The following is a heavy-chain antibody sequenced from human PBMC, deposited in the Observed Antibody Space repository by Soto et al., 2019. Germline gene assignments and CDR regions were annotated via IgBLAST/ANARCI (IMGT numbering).Heavy chain of an antibody. CDR1: GDTFSSYA. CDR3: ARESAYGGNPLAFDY. J-gene: IGHJ4*02. CDR2: IIPFFNTP. Sequence: EQLVQSGAEVKKPGSSVKVSCKASGDTFSSYAISWVRQAPGQGLDWMGGIIPFFNTPNYAQKFQGRVTITADESTSTAYMELSSLRSGDTATYYCARESAYGGNPLAFDYWGQGTLVTVSS. V-gene: IGHV1-69*01. D-gene: IGHD1-26*01.